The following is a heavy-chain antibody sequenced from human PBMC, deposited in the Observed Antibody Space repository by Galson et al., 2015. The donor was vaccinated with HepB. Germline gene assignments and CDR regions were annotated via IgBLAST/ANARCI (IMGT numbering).Heavy chain of an antibody. CDR1: GYTFTRYG. J-gene: IGHJ6*03. D-gene: IGHD6-19*01. V-gene: IGHV1-18*01. CDR3: ARGGGSGDYDYYYYMDV. Sequence: SAKVSCKASGYTFTRYGISWVRQAPGQGLEWMGWSSTYTGNSKYAQKVRGRVTMTTDTATSTAYMELRSLRSDDTAVYYCARGGGSGDYDYYYYMDVWGKGTTVTVSS. CDR2: SSTYTGNS.